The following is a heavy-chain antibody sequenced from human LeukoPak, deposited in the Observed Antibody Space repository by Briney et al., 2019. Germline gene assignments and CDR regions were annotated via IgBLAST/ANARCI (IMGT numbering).Heavy chain of an antibody. CDR3: ARDPLICSSTSCLYYYYYYYMDV. D-gene: IGHD2-2*01. CDR2: ISYDGSNK. J-gene: IGHJ6*03. CDR1: GFTFSSYA. V-gene: IGHV3-30*09. Sequence: GGSLRLSCAASGFTFSSYAMHWVRQAPGKGLEWVAVISYDGSNKYYADSVKGRFAISRDNSKNTLYLQMNSLRAEDTAVYYCARDPLICSSTSCLYYYYYYYMDVWGKGTTVTVSS.